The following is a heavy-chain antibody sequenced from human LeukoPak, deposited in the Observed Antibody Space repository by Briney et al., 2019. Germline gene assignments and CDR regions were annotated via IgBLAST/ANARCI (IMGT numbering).Heavy chain of an antibody. CDR2: INPSGGST. V-gene: IGHV1-46*01. CDR1: GYTFTSYY. J-gene: IGHJ5*02. CDR3: ARGGEAYDSWNRGPPDTNWFDP. D-gene: IGHD3-3*01. Sequence: GASVKVSCKXSGYTFTSYYMHWVRQSPGQGLEWMGIINPSGGSTSYSQKFKGRVTMTRDTSTSTVYMELSSLRSEDTAVYYCARGGEAYDSWNRGPPDTNWFDPWGQGTLVTVSS.